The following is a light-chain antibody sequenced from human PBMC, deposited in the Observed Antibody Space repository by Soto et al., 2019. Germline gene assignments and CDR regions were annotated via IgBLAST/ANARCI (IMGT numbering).Light chain of an antibody. CDR1: GSDVGGYKY. CDR2: EVN. Sequence: QSVLTQPPSASGSPGQSVTISCTGTGSDVGGYKYVSWYQQHPGNAPKLIIYEVNKRPSGVPDRFSGSKSGNTASLTVSGLRVEVGVVYYSTSYAGKNDVLLGGGTKLPAL. CDR3: TSYAGKNDVL. J-gene: IGLJ2*01. V-gene: IGLV2-8*01.